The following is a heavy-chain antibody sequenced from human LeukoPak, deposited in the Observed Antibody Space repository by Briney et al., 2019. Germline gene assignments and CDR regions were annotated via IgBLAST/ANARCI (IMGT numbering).Heavy chain of an antibody. J-gene: IGHJ4*02. CDR3: GRRRIDCSDTGCYVDY. D-gene: IGHD2-15*01. CDR1: GYTFTGYY. V-gene: IGHV1-2*02. Sequence: ASVKVSCKASGYTFTGYYIHWMQQAPGQGLEWMGWMNPNRGDTSYAQKFQGRVTMTRDTPINTAYMELSGLTSDDTAVYYCGRRRIDCSDTGCYVDYWGQGTLVTVSS. CDR2: MNPNRGDT.